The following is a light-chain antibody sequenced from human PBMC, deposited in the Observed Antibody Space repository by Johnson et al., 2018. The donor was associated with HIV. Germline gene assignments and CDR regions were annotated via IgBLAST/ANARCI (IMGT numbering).Light chain of an antibody. CDR3: GTWDSSPGAGHI. CDR1: SSDIGNNY. V-gene: IGLV1-51*01. J-gene: IGLJ1*01. Sequence: QSVLTQPPSVSAAPGQKVIISCSGGSSDIGNNYVSWYQHLPGTAPKLLIYDDNKRPSGIPDRFSGSKSGTSATLGITGLQTGDEADYYCGTWDSSPGAGHIFGHGNKSSVL. CDR2: DDN.